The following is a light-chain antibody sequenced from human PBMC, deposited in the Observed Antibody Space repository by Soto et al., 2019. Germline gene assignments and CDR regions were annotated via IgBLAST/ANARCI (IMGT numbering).Light chain of an antibody. CDR2: EVV. J-gene: IGLJ1*01. V-gene: IGLV2-14*01. CDR1: SSDVGYYNY. CDR3: SSYAAGSIYV. Sequence: QSALTQPASVSGSPGQSITISFTGTSSDVGYYNYVSWFQQHPGKAPKLMISEVVNRPSGVSIRFSGSKSGDTASLTITGLQAEDEADYYCSSYAAGSIYVFGTGTKVTVL.